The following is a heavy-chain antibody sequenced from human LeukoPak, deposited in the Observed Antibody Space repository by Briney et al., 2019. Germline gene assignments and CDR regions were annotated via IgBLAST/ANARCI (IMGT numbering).Heavy chain of an antibody. CDR2: IIPIFGTA. J-gene: IGHJ5*02. V-gene: IGHV1-69*06. CDR3: ARGIRRNINYWFDP. Sequence: GASVKVSCKASGGTFSSYAISWVRQAPGQGLEWMGGIIPIFGTANYAQKFRGRVTITADKSTRTAYMELSSLRFEDTAVYYCARGIRRNINYWFDPWGQGTLVTVSS. D-gene: IGHD4-11*01. CDR1: GGTFSSYA.